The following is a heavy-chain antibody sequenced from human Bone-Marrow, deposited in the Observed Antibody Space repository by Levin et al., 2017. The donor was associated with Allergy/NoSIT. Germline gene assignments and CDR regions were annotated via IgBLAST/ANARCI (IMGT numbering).Heavy chain of an antibody. CDR3: ARADMIKWELPSWGMVGDY. Sequence: PGGSLRLSCAASGFTFSSYSMNWVRQAPGKGLEWVSSISSSSSYIYYADSVKGRFTISRDNAKNSLYLQMNSLRAEDTAVYYCARADMIKWELPSWGMVGDYWGQGTLVTVSS. CDR2: ISSSSSYI. V-gene: IGHV3-21*01. D-gene: IGHD1-26*01. CDR1: GFTFSSYS. J-gene: IGHJ4*02.